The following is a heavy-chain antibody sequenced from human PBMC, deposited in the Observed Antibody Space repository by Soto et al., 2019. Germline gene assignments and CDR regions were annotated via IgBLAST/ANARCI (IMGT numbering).Heavy chain of an antibody. Sequence: ASVRVSLQASGHTFTRYGLILVRQAPGQGLEWMGWISAYNGNTNYAQKLQGRVTMTTDTSTSTAYMELRSLRSDDTAVYYCARDYFATGAFDYWGQGTLVTGAS. V-gene: IGHV1-18*01. CDR3: ARDYFATGAFDY. D-gene: IGHD1-1*01. CDR2: ISAYNGNT. J-gene: IGHJ4*02. CDR1: GHTFTRYG.